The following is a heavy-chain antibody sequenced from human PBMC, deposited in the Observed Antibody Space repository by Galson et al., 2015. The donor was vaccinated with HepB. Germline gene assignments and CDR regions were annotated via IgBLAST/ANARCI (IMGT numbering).Heavy chain of an antibody. Sequence: SLRLSCAASDFTFSNAWMNRVRQAPGKGLEWVGRIKSKTDGGTTDYAAPVKGRFTISRDDSKNTLYLQMNSLKTEDTAVYYCTTTIVVVPAAIEYFYYYGMDVWGQGTTVTVSS. J-gene: IGHJ6*02. D-gene: IGHD2-2*01. V-gene: IGHV3-15*07. CDR1: DFTFSNAW. CDR3: TTTIVVVPAAIEYFYYYGMDV. CDR2: IKSKTDGGTT.